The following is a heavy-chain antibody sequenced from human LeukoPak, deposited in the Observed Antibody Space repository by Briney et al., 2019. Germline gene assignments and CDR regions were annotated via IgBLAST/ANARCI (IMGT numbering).Heavy chain of an antibody. D-gene: IGHD3-10*01. CDR1: GGSISSSSYY. CDR2: IYYSGST. J-gene: IGHJ4*02. Sequence: PSQTLSLTCTVSGGSISSSSYYWGWIRQPPGKGLEWIGSIYYSGSTYYNPSLKSRVTISVDTSKNQFSLKLSSVTAADTAVYYCARLDLGLLWFGESLVFDYWGQGTLVTVSS. CDR3: ARLDLGLLWFGESLVFDY. V-gene: IGHV4-39*01.